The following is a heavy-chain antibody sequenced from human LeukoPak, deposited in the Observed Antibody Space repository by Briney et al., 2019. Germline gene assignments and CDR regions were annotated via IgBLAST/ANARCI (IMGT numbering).Heavy chain of an antibody. D-gene: IGHD3-10*01. CDR1: GGSISSSNW. Sequence: KTSETLSLTCAVSGGSISSSNWWSWVRQPPGKGLEWIGEIYHSGSTNYNPSLKSRVTISVDTSKNQFSLKLSSVTAADTAVYYCARDVLLWFGDHGGGDAFDIWGQGTMVTVSS. V-gene: IGHV4-4*02. CDR2: IYHSGST. J-gene: IGHJ3*02. CDR3: ARDVLLWFGDHGGGDAFDI.